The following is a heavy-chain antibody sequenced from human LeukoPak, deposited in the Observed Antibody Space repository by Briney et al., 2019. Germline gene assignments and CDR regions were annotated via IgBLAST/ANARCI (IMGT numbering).Heavy chain of an antibody. J-gene: IGHJ4*02. CDR2: IDVNSGDT. V-gene: IGHV1-2*06. Sequence: ASVKVSCKTSGYTFTGSYEHWVRQAPGQGLEWMGRIDVNSGDTYLAQKFQGRVTLTRDTSISTDYLELSSLNSDDSAVYYCARYIGGSGWCWGQGALVTVSS. CDR3: ARYIGGSGWC. D-gene: IGHD3-16*01. CDR1: GYTFTGSY.